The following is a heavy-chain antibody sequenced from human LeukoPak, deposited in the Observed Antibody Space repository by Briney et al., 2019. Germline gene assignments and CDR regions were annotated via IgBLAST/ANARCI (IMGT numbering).Heavy chain of an antibody. Sequence: KSSETLSLTCTVSGDSISSYYWSWIRQSAGKGLEGIGRISTSGSTNYNPSLNSRLTISVDTSKNQFSLKLNSVTAADTAVYYCARAFQYCSSASCYVYFDYWGQGTLVTVSS. CDR2: ISTSGST. V-gene: IGHV4-4*07. CDR1: GDSISSYY. J-gene: IGHJ4*02. CDR3: ARAFQYCSSASCYVYFDY. D-gene: IGHD2-2*01.